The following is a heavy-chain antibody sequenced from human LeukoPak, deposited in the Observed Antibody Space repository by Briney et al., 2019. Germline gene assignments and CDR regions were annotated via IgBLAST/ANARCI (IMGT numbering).Heavy chain of an antibody. CDR2: ISYDGSNK. CDR1: GFTFSSYA. CDR3: ARESAAYYYDNSGPLGAFDI. V-gene: IGHV3-30-3*01. Sequence: PGRSLRLSCAASGFTFSSYAMHWVRQAPGKGLEWVAVISYDGSNKYYADSVKGRFTISRDNSKNTLYLQMNSLRAEDTAVYYCARESAAYYYDNSGPLGAFDIWGRGTMVTVSS. J-gene: IGHJ3*02. D-gene: IGHD3-22*01.